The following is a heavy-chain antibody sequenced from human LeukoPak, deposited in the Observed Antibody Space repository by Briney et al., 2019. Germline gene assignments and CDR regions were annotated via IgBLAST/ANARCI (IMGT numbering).Heavy chain of an antibody. J-gene: IGHJ5*02. D-gene: IGHD4-11*01. CDR2: IYYSGST. Sequence: PSETLSLTCTVSGGSISSSSYYWGWIRQPPGKGPEWIGSIYYSGSTYYNSSLKSRVTISVDTSKKQFSLNLTSVTAADTAVYYCARHVDATVRFDPWGQGTLVTVSS. V-gene: IGHV4-39*01. CDR3: ARHVDATVRFDP. CDR1: GGSISSSSYY.